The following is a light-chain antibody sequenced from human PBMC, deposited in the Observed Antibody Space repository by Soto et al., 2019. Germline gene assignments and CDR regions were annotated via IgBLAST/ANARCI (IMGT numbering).Light chain of an antibody. Sequence: QSVLTQPASVSGSPGQSITISCTGTSSDVGGYNSVSWYQQHPGKAPKLMIYNVSNRPSGVSNRFSGSKSGNTASLTISWLQAEDEADYYCSSYTSSSTYVFVTGTKVTDL. J-gene: IGLJ1*01. CDR3: SSYTSSSTYV. V-gene: IGLV2-14*01. CDR1: SSDVGGYNS. CDR2: NVS.